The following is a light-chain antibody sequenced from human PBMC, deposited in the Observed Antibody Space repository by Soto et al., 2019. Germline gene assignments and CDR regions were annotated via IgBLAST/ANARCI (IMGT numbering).Light chain of an antibody. Sequence: QSVLTQPASVSGSTGQSITFSCTGSSDDIGSFNLVSWYQQYPGKAPKLILYEVYKRPLGVSDRFSGSKSGSTASLTISGLQAEDEADYHCCSYAGSRWLFGGGTKLTVL. CDR1: SDDIGSFNL. CDR2: EVY. CDR3: CSYAGSRWL. V-gene: IGLV2-23*02. J-gene: IGLJ3*02.